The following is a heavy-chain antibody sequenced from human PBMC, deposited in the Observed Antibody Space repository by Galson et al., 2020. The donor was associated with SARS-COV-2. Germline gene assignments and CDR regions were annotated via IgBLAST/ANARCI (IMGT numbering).Heavy chain of an antibody. CDR1: GGSIRNYY. J-gene: IGHJ5*02. D-gene: IGHD2-15*01. Sequence: SESLSLTCPLSGGSIRNYYWSWIRPPARSGLEWIGRILTSGSTHYHPSLKGRVTMSVDTSKTQFSLKLSSGTAADTAVYYCARTPLDSGASCCYFDAWGQGTTVTVSS. CDR3: ARTPLDSGASCCYFDA. V-gene: IGHV4-4*07. CDR2: ILTSGST.